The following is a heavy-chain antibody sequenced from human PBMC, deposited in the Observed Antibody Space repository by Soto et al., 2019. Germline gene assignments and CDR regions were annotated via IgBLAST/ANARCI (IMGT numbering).Heavy chain of an antibody. CDR3: ARGDDSTLDP. CDR1: GGSISSSSYY. CDR2: IYYSGST. J-gene: IGHJ5*02. Sequence: QLQLQESGPGLVKPSETLSLTCTVSGGSISSSSYYWGWIRQPPGKGLEWIGSIYYSGSTYYNPSLKSRVTISVDTSKNQFSLKLRSVTAADTAVYYCARGDDSTLDPWGQGTLVTVSS. D-gene: IGHD4-4*01. V-gene: IGHV4-39*01.